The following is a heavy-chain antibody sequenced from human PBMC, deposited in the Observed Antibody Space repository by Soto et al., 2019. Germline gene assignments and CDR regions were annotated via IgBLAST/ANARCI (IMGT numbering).Heavy chain of an antibody. J-gene: IGHJ4*02. CDR1: GFTFSSYG. V-gene: IGHV3-30*18. CDR2: ISYDGSKK. D-gene: IGHD1-26*01. CDR3: EKDQGWVLLAPPVY. Sequence: QVQLVESGGVVVQPGRSLRLSCAASGFTFSSYGMHWVLQAPGKGLEWVAVISYDGSKKYYADSVKGRFTISRDNSKNTLYLQMNSLRAGDTAVYYCEKDQGWVLLAPPVYWGQGTLVTVSS.